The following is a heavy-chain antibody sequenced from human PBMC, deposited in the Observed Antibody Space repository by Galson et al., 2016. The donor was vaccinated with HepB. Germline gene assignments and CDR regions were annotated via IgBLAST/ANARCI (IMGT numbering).Heavy chain of an antibody. CDR3: ARVGPPPEGYPSHWGGMDV. V-gene: IGHV3-7*03. D-gene: IGHD3-16*01. CDR2: INQDGSEN. J-gene: IGHJ6*02. CDR1: GFTSSSYW. Sequence: SLRLSCAASGFTSSSYWMSWVRQPPGKGLEWVAMINQDGSENYYVDSVKGRFTFSRDNAKNSLFLQTNSLRAEDTAIYYCARVGPPPEGYPSHWGGMDVWGQGTTVTVSS.